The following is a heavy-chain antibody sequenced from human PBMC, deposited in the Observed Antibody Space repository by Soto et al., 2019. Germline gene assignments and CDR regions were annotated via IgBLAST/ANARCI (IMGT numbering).Heavy chain of an antibody. Sequence: EGLLVDSGGGMVQPGGSLKLSCAASGFVFKDSSIHWVRQASGKGLVWVGRIRDRAYSYATAYAESVKGRFTISRDDSNKTKYLQMSGLKDKDTAIYYCNRLISAAHDEWGQGTMVTVSS. CDR3: NRLISAAHDE. CDR2: IRDRAYSYAT. CDR1: GFVFKDSS. V-gene: IGHV3-73*01. D-gene: IGHD3-10*01. J-gene: IGHJ4*02.